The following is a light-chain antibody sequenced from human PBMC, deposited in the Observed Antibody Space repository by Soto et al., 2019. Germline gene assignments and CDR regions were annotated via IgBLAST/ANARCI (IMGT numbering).Light chain of an antibody. CDR1: TSNIGSNP. J-gene: IGLJ7*01. V-gene: IGLV1-44*01. Sequence: QSALAQPPSASGTPGQSVIFSCSGSTSNIGSNPVTWYQQLPGTAPKLVIYGNNQRPSGVPDRFSGSKSGTSASLAISGLQSEDEADYYCAAWDDNLDAAVFGEGTQLTVL. CDR3: AAWDDNLDAAV. CDR2: GNN.